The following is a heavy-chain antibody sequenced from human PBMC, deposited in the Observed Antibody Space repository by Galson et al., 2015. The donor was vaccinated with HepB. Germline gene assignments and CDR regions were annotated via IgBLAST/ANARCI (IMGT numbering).Heavy chain of an antibody. V-gene: IGHV3-33*01. CDR3: APENYYVSGSYFHY. Sequence: SLRLSCAASGFTFSSFGMHWVRQAPGKGLEWVSAIWYDGSNKYYIDSVKGRFTISRDNSKNTLYLQMNSLRAEDTAVYFCAPENYYVSGSYFHYWGQGALVTVSS. J-gene: IGHJ4*02. CDR1: GFTFSSFG. D-gene: IGHD3-10*01. CDR2: IWYDGSNK.